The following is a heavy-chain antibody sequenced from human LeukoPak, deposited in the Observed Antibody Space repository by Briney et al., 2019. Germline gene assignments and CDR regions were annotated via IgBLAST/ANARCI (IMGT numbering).Heavy chain of an antibody. CDR1: GFPFSSHA. V-gene: IGHV3-23*01. D-gene: IGHD1-26*01. CDR3: ARKSGSYSYYFDY. CDR2: ISSGGGST. J-gene: IGHJ4*02. Sequence: GGSLRLSCAASGFPFSSHAMSWARQAPGKGREGVSAISSGGGSTYYADSVKGRFTISRDNSKNTLYLQMNSLSAEDTAVYYCARKSGSYSYYFDYWGQGTLVTVSS.